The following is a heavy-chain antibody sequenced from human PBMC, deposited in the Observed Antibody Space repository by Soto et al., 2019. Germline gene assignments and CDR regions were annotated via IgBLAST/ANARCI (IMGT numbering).Heavy chain of an antibody. D-gene: IGHD5-18*01. CDR1: GYSFTSYW. Sequence: GESLKISCKGSGYSFTSYWISWVRQMPGKGLEWMGRIDPSDSYTNYSPSFQGHVTISADKSISTAYLQWSSLKASDTAMCYCASPFGGSGYSYDYWGQGTLVTVS. CDR3: ASPFGGSGYSYDY. CDR2: IDPSDSYT. V-gene: IGHV5-10-1*01. J-gene: IGHJ4*02.